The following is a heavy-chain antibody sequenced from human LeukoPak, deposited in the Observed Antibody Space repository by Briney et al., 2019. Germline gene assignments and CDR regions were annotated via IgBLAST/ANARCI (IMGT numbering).Heavy chain of an antibody. D-gene: IGHD2-21*01. CDR1: DDSISTDY. CDR3: ARLDCISDTCYNY. J-gene: IGHJ4*02. CDR2: INYSGSS. V-gene: IGHV4-59*08. Sequence: PSETLSLTCIVSDDSISTDYWSWIRQSPGKGLEWIGYINYSGSSEYNPSLKSRITISVDRSKNEISLKMRSVTAADTAVYYCARLDCISDTCYNYWALGALVTVSS.